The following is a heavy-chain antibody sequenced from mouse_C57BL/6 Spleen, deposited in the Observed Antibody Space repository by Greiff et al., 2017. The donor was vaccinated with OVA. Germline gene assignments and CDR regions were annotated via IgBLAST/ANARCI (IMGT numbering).Heavy chain of an antibody. Sequence: EVNVVESGGGLVKPGGSLKLSCAASGFTFSSYAMSWVRQTPEKRLEWVATISDGGSYTYYPDNVKGRFTISRDNAKNNLYLQMSHLKSEDTAMYYCARRYYGNYGDYFDYWGQGTTLTVSS. CDR1: GFTFSSYA. CDR3: ARRYYGNYGDYFDY. D-gene: IGHD2-1*01. J-gene: IGHJ2*01. V-gene: IGHV5-4*03. CDR2: ISDGGSYT.